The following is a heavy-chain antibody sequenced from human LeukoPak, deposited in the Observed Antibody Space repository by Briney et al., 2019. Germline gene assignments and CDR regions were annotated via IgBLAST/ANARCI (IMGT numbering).Heavy chain of an antibody. J-gene: IGHJ4*02. V-gene: IGHV1-2*02. D-gene: IGHD3-22*01. CDR2: IKTNSGRT. CDR1: RYTLTALY. Sequence: ASVHVSCKASRYTLTALYIHWVRQAPGHGIEWMGWIKTNSGRTNYAEKFQGRVTMTRDTSISTAYMELSRLRFDDTAVYYCASGSSFDSSGRGFDYWGQGTLVTVSS. CDR3: ASGSSFDSSGRGFDY.